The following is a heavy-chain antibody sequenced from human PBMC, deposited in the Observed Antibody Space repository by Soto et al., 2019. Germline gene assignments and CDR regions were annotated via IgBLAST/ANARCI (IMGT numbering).Heavy chain of an antibody. CDR3: ARDLTNGDYGADYYYYGMDV. CDR1: GFTFSSYA. D-gene: IGHD4-17*01. CDR2: ISYDGSNK. V-gene: IGHV3-30-3*01. J-gene: IGHJ6*02. Sequence: QVQLVESGGGVVQPGRSLRLSCAASGFTFSSYAMHWVCQAPGKGLEWVAVISYDGSNKYYADSVKGRFTISRDNSKNTLYLQMNSLRAEDTAVYYCARDLTNGDYGADYYYYGMDVWGQGTTVTVSS.